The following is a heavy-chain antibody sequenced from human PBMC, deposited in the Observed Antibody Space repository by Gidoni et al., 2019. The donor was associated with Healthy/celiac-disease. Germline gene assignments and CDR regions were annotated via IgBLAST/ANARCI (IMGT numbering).Heavy chain of an antibody. Sequence: QVQLQASGPGLVQPSQTLSLTCTVSGGSISSGDYYWSWIRQPPGKGLEWIGYIYYSGSTYYNPSLKSRVTISVDTSKNQFSLKLSSVTAADTAVYYCASRDGDYEAFDYWGQGTLVTVSS. J-gene: IGHJ4*02. CDR2: IYYSGST. CDR1: GGSISSGDYY. V-gene: IGHV4-30-4*01. CDR3: ASRDGDYEAFDY. D-gene: IGHD4-17*01.